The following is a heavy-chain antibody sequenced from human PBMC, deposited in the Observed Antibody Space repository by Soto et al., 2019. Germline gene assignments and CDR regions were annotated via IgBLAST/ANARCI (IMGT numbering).Heavy chain of an antibody. J-gene: IGHJ3*02. CDR3: AKLAYYYDSSGWAFDI. CDR2: ISYDGSNK. CDR1: GFTFSSYG. D-gene: IGHD3-22*01. Sequence: GGSLRLSCAASGFTFSSYGMHWVRQAPGKGLEWVAVISYDGSNKYYADSVKGRFTISRDNSKNTLYLQMNSLRAEDTAVYYCAKLAYYYDSSGWAFDIWGQGTMVTVS. V-gene: IGHV3-30*18.